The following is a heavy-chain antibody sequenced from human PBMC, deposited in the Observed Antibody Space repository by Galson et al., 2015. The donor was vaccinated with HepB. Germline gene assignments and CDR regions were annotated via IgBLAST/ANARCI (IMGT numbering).Heavy chain of an antibody. D-gene: IGHD2-15*01. CDR3: AGGYCSGGSCYSFDY. CDR1: GFTFSSYA. Sequence: SLRLSCAASGFTFSSYAMSWVRQAPGKGLEWVSAISGSGGSTYYADSVKGRFTISRDNSKNTLYLQMNSLRAEDTAVYYCAGGYCSGGSCYSFDYWGQGTLVTVSS. V-gene: IGHV3-23*01. CDR2: ISGSGGST. J-gene: IGHJ4*02.